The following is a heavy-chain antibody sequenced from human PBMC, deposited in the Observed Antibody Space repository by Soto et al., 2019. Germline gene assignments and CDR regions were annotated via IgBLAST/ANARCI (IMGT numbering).Heavy chain of an antibody. CDR1: GGTFSSYA. CDR2: IIPIFGTA. CDR3: ASHSSPQWLEPDY. Sequence: SVKVSCKAPGGTFSSYAISWVRQAPGQGLEWMGGIIPIFGTANYAQKFQGRVTITADESTSTAYMELSSLRSEDTAVYYCASHSSPQWLEPDYWGQGTLVTVSS. J-gene: IGHJ4*02. V-gene: IGHV1-69*13. D-gene: IGHD6-19*01.